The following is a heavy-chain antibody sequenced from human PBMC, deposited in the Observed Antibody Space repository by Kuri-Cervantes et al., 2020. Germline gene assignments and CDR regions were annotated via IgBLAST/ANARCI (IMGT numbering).Heavy chain of an antibody. V-gene: IGHV1-69*05. CDR2: IIPIFGTA. Sequence: SVKVSCKASGGTFSSYAISWVRQAPGQGLEWMGGIIPIFGTANYAQKFQGRVTITTDESTSTAYMELSSLRSDDTAVYYCARDLEGSEYPAPFDYWGQGTLVTVSS. D-gene: IGHD2-15*01. CDR3: ARDLEGSEYPAPFDY. J-gene: IGHJ4*02. CDR1: GGTFSSYA.